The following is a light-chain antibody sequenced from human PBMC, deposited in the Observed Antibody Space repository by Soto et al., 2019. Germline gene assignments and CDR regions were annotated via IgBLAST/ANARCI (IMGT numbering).Light chain of an antibody. J-gene: IGLJ1*01. CDR3: VSFAGGTYV. Sequence: QSALTQPPSASGSPVQSVTISCTGTSSDVGAYIFVSWYQQHPGKAPKLMVYDVNRRPPGVPDRFFGSKSGNTASLTVSGLQAEEEADYYCVSFAGGTYVFGTGTKVTVL. V-gene: IGLV2-8*01. CDR1: SSDVGAYIF. CDR2: DVN.